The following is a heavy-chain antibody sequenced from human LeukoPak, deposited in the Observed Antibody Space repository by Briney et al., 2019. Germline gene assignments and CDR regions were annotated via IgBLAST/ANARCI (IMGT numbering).Heavy chain of an antibody. CDR1: GGSISSGSYY. D-gene: IGHD3-10*01. CDR3: ARAVGSGSFQTYYYYMDV. CDR2: IYTSGST. J-gene: IGHJ6*03. Sequence: SETLSLTCTVSGGSISSGSYYWSWLRQPAGKGLEWIGRIYTSGSTNYNPSLKSRVTMSVDTSKNQFSLKLSSVTAADTAVYYCARAVGSGSFQTYYYYMDVWGKGTTVTISS. V-gene: IGHV4-61*02.